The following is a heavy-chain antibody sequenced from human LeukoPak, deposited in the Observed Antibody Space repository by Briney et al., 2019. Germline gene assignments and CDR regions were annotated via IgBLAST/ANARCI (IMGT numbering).Heavy chain of an antibody. Sequence: PGGSLRLSCAASGFTFSSYAMHWVRQAPGKGLEWVAVISYDGSSKYYADSVKGRFTISRDNSKNTLYLQMNSLGAEDTAVYYCAKSIAVASPQGYWGQGTLVTVSS. J-gene: IGHJ4*02. CDR3: AKSIAVASPQGY. CDR1: GFTFSSYA. CDR2: ISYDGSSK. V-gene: IGHV3-30*04. D-gene: IGHD6-19*01.